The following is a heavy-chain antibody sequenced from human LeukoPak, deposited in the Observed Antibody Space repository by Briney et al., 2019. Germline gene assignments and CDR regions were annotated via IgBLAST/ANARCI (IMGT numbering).Heavy chain of an antibody. J-gene: IGHJ4*02. CDR2: IYYSGTT. Sequence: SETLSLTRTVSGGSISAYYWSWIRQPPGKGLEWIAYIYYSGTTNYSPSLKSRVTISVDTSKNQFSLNLSSVTAADTAVYFCARVRGSAGGFDYWGQGILVTVSS. CDR1: GGSISAYY. V-gene: IGHV4-59*01. CDR3: ARVRGSAGGFDY. D-gene: IGHD3-10*01.